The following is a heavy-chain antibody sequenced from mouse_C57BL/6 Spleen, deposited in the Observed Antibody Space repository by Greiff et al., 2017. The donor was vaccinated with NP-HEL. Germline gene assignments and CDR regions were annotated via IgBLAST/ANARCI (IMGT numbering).Heavy chain of an antibody. CDR2: IRPNSGST. V-gene: IGHV1-64*01. D-gene: IGHD2-4*01. Sequence: QVQLQQPGAELVKPGASVKLSCKASGYTFTSYWMHWVKQRPGQGLEWIGMIRPNSGSTNYNEKFKSKATLTVDKSSSTAYMQLSSLTSEDSAVYYCARSPDYDGEGFAYWGQGTLVTVSA. J-gene: IGHJ3*01. CDR1: GYTFTSYW. CDR3: ARSPDYDGEGFAY.